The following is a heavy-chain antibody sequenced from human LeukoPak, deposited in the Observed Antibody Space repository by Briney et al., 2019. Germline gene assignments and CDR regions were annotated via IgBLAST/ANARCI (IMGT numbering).Heavy chain of an antibody. D-gene: IGHD6-6*01. J-gene: IGHJ6*03. CDR1: GYTFTSYY. Sequence: ASVKVSCKASGYTFTSYYMHWVRQAPGQGLEWMGIINPSGGSTSYAQKFQGRVTMTRDTSTSTVYMELSSLRSEDTAVYYCAREQVGDSSLSPGYMDVWGKGTTVTVSS. CDR2: INPSGGST. V-gene: IGHV1-46*01. CDR3: AREQVGDSSLSPGYMDV.